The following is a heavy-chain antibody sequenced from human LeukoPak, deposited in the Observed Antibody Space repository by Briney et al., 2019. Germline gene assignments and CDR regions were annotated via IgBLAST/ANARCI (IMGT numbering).Heavy chain of an antibody. CDR1: GGSISSYY. D-gene: IGHD2-15*01. CDR3: ARGYCSGGSCYSDY. V-gene: IGHV4-59*01. J-gene: IGHJ4*02. Sequence: SETLSLTCTVSGGSISSYYWSWIRQPPGKGLEWIGYIYYSGSTNYNPSLKSRVTISVDTSKNQFSLKLSSVTAADTAVYYCARGYCSGGSCYSDYWGQGTLVTVSS. CDR2: IYYSGST.